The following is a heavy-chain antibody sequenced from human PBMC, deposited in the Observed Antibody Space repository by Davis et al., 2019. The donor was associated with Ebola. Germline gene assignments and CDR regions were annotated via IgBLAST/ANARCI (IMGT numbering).Heavy chain of an antibody. D-gene: IGHD3-16*01. V-gene: IGHV3-74*01. CDR2: INSDGSST. J-gene: IGHJ4*02. CDR1: GFTFSSYW. CDR3: ATMGGDYIWGSYYFDY. Sequence: HTGGSLRLSCAASGFTFSSYWMHWVRQAPGKGLVWVSRINSDGSSTSYADSVKGRFTISRDNAKNTLYLQMNSLRAEDTAVYYCATMGGDYIWGSYYFDYWGQGTLVTVSS.